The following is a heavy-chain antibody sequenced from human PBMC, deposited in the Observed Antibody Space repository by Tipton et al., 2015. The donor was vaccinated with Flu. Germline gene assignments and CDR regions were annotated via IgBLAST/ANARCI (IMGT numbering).Heavy chain of an antibody. CDR1: GGSISSSSYY. J-gene: IGHJ4*02. Sequence: TLSLTCTVSGGSISSSSYYWGWIRQPPGKGLEWIGSIYYSGSTCYNPSLKSRVTISVDTSKNQFSLKLSSVTAADTAVYYCATKEVSYCSGGSCYSYYFDYWGQGTLVTVSS. V-gene: IGHV4-39*01. CDR2: IYYSGST. CDR3: ATKEVSYCSGGSCYSYYFDY. D-gene: IGHD2-15*01.